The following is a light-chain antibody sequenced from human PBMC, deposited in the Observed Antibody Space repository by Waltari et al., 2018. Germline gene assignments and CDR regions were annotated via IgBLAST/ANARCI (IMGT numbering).Light chain of an antibody. CDR2: RSH. CDR1: SSNIGSNY. CDR3: ATWDDSLTAWV. V-gene: IGLV1-47*01. Sequence: QSVLAQPPSASETPGQRVTISCSGSSSNIGSNYIYWYQQLPGTAPKLLIYRSHERPSGVPARFSGSKSGTSASLAISGRRSEDEADYYCATWDDSLTAWVFGGGTKVTVV. J-gene: IGLJ3*02.